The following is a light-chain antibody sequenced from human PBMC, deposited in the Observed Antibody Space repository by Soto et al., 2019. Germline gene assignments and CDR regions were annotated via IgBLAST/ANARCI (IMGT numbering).Light chain of an antibody. CDR3: SSYASSSTLYV. V-gene: IGLV2-14*03. J-gene: IGLJ1*01. CDR1: SSDVGGYNY. Sequence: QSVLTQPASVSGSPGQSITISCTGTSSDVGGYNYVSWYQQHPGKAPKLMIYHVSNRPSGVSNRFSGSKSGNTASLTISGLQAEDGADYYCSSYASSSTLYVFGAGTKLTVL. CDR2: HVS.